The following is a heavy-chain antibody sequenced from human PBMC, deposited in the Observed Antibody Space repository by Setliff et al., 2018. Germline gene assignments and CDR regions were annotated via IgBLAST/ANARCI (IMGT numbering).Heavy chain of an antibody. Sequence: SVKVSCKASGGTLSGYAFSWVRQAPGQGLEWVGGITPIFETAHYAQKFRGRVTITADEVARTAYMELSTLRSEDTAVYYCARDSVTLGQLERRGGWHYYGMDVWGQGTTVTVSS. V-gene: IGHV1-69*13. CDR3: ARDSVTLGQLERRGGWHYYGMDV. D-gene: IGHD1-1*01. CDR1: GGTLSGYA. J-gene: IGHJ6*02. CDR2: ITPIFETA.